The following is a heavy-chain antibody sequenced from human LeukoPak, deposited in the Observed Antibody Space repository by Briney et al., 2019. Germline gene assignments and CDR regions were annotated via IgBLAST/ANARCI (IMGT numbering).Heavy chain of an antibody. D-gene: IGHD4-17*01. V-gene: IGHV4-59*12. CDR2: IYYSGST. CDR3: ARVNYGDYSSFDY. Sequence: SETLSLTCTVSGGSISSFYWSWIRQPPGKGLEWIGYIYYSGSTNYNPSLKSRVTISVDASKNQFSLKLSSVTAADTAVYYCARVNYGDYSSFDYWGQGTLVTVSS. CDR1: GGSISSFY. J-gene: IGHJ4*02.